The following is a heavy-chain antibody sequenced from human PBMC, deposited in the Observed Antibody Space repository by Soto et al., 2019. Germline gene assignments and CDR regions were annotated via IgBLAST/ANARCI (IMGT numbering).Heavy chain of an antibody. J-gene: IGHJ5*02. CDR2: IYYSGST. CDR3: ASGGAYDFWSGYSQGDNWFDP. V-gene: IGHV4-59*08. D-gene: IGHD3-3*01. Sequence: SETLSLTCTVSGGSISSYYWSWIRQPPGKGLEWIGYIYYSGSTNYNPSLKSRVTISVDTSKNQFSLKLSSVTAADMAVYYCASGGAYDFWSGYSQGDNWFDPWGQGTLVTVSS. CDR1: GGSISSYY.